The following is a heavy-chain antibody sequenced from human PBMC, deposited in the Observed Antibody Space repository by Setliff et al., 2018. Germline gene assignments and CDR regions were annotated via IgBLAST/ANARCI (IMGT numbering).Heavy chain of an antibody. CDR2: INYHGNIFHDGTTHST. Sequence: ETLSLTCTVSGGSISNSTFYWGWIRQPPGKGLEWIGSINYHGNIFHDGTTHSTYYNTSLESRLTISVDTSKNQFSLKLRSVTAADTAVYYCARTGTYRYFDSWGQGTLVTVSS. J-gene: IGHJ4*02. D-gene: IGHD1-1*01. V-gene: IGHV4-39*01. CDR1: GGSISNSTFY. CDR3: ARTGTYRYFDS.